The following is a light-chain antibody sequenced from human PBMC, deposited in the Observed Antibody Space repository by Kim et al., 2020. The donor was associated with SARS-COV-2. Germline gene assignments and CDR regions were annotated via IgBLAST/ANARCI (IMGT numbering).Light chain of an antibody. Sequence: SSPGKRATPSCRASQTVSRNQLAWYQQKPGQAPRLLIYGASSRATGIPDRFSGRGSGTDFSLTISRLEPEDCAVYYCQQYGNSRTFGQGTKVEIK. CDR2: GAS. CDR1: QTVSRNQ. V-gene: IGKV3-20*01. CDR3: QQYGNSRT. J-gene: IGKJ1*01.